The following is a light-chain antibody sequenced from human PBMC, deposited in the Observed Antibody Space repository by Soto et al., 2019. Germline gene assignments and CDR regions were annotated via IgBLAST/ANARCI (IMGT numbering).Light chain of an antibody. CDR1: QSVSRF. CDR2: DAS. Sequence: EIVLTQSPATLSLSPGERATLSCRASQSVSRFLAWYQQKPGQAPRLLIYDASNRATGIPARFSGSGSGTDFTLTISSLEPEDFAVYYCQQRTYWPGTFGQGTKWIS. CDR3: QQRTYWPGT. J-gene: IGKJ1*01. V-gene: IGKV3-11*01.